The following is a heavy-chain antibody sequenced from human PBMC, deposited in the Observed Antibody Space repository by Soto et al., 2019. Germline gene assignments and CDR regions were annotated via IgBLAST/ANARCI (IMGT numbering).Heavy chain of an antibody. V-gene: IGHV1-18*01. CDR1: GYTFTSYG. J-gene: IGHJ5*02. Sequence: ASVKVSCKASGYTFTSYGISWVRQAPGQGLEWMGWISAYNGNTNYAQKLQGRVTMTTDTSTSTAYMELRSLRSDDTAVYYFASTGEAAAGWDNWFDPWGQGTLVTVSS. CDR2: ISAYNGNT. D-gene: IGHD6-13*01. CDR3: ASTGEAAAGWDNWFDP.